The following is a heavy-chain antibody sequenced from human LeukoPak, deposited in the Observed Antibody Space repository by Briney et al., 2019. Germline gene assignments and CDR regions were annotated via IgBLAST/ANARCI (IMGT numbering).Heavy chain of an antibody. CDR2: IYYSGST. D-gene: IGHD3-22*01. J-gene: IGHJ4*02. CDR3: ARQLYDSSGYYPYYFDY. CDR1: GGSISSSSYY. Sequence: SSETLSLTCTVSGGSISSSSYYWGWIRQPPGKGLEWIGSIYYSGSTYYNPSLKSRVTISVDTSKNQFSLKLSSVTAADTAVYYCARQLYDSSGYYPYYFDYWGQGTLVTVSS. V-gene: IGHV4-39*01.